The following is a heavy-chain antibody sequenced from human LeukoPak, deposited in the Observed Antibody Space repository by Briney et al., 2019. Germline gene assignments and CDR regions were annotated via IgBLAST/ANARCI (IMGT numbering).Heavy chain of an antibody. D-gene: IGHD3-3*01. Sequence: PGGSLRLSCAASGFNVSTNFMSWVRQAPGRGLEWVLPIYGGEITNYSDYVKDRFTISREKTMNMLYLQMSSLRVEDRAVYYCARDLRKQGFWSWGQETLVTVSS. CDR1: GFNVSTNF. CDR2: IYGGEIT. V-gene: IGHV3-66*01. J-gene: IGHJ4*02. CDR3: ARDLRKQGFWS.